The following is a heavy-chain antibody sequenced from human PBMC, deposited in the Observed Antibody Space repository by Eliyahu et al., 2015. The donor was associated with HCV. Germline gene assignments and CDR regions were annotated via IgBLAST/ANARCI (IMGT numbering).Heavy chain of an antibody. J-gene: IGHJ5*02. CDR2: IYWDDDK. CDR3: AHGPPMVRGLGWFDP. CDR1: GFSLXXXGVG. V-gene: IGHV2-5*02. D-gene: IGHD3-10*01. Sequence: QITLKESGPTLVKPTQTLTLTFPFSGFSLXXXGVGVGWIRQPPGKALEWLALIYWDDDKRYSPXLKSRLTITKDTSKNQVVLTMTNMDPVDTATYYCAHGPPMVRGLGWFDPWGQGTLVTVSS.